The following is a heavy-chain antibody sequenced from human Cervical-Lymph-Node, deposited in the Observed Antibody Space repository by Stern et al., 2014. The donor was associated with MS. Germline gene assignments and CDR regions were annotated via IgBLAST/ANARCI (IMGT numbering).Heavy chain of an antibody. Sequence: VQLQESGPGLVRPSGTLSLTCAVSGDSISNDNWWSWVRQPPGKGLEWIGEFYHTGSANYDPPLKSRVTISVDKSKNQFSLRLTSMTAADTAVYYCARDQGFQLMNSWGQGTLVIVSS. V-gene: IGHV4-4*02. CDR3: ARDQGFQLMNS. CDR1: GDSISNDNW. CDR2: FYHTGSA. D-gene: IGHD2-2*01. J-gene: IGHJ4*02.